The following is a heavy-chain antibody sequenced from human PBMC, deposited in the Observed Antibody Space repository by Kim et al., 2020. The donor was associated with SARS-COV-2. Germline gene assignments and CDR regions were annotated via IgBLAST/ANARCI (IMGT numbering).Heavy chain of an antibody. V-gene: IGHV1-46*01. CDR1: GYTFTSYY. Sequence: ASVKVSCKASGYTFTSYYMHWVRQAPGQGLEWMGIINPSGGSTSYAQKFQGRVTMTRDTSTSTVYMELSSLRSEDTAVYYCARGGVDTAMLYYYYGMDVWGQGTPVTVSS. J-gene: IGHJ6*02. D-gene: IGHD5-18*01. CDR2: INPSGGST. CDR3: ARGGVDTAMLYYYYGMDV.